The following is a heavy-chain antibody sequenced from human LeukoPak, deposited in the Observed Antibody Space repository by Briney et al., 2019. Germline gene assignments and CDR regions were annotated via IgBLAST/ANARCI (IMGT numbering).Heavy chain of an antibody. V-gene: IGHV5-10-1*01. J-gene: IGHJ4*02. D-gene: IGHD2-15*01. CDR3: ARRGSCIGGSCYSY. CDR2: IDPSDSYT. Sequence: GESLKISCKGSGYSFTYYWISWVRQMPGKGLEWMGRIDPSDSYTNYSPFFHGHVTISADKSLSTAYLQWSSLKASDTAVYYCARRGSCIGGSCYSYWGQGTLVTVSS. CDR1: GYSFTYYW.